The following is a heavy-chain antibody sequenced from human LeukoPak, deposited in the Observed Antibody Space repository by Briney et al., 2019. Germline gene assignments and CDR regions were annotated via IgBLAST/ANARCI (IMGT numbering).Heavy chain of an antibody. V-gene: IGHV4-4*09. CDR1: GGSISSYY. CDR2: IYTSGST. J-gene: IGHJ4*02. D-gene: IGHD3-16*01. CDR3: ARHFRGEFRELDY. Sequence: KPSETLSLTCTVSGGSISSYYWSWIRQPPGKGLEWIGYIYTSGSTNYNPSLKSRVTISVDTSKNQSSLKLSSVTAADTAVYYCARHFRGEFRELDYWGQGTLVIVSS.